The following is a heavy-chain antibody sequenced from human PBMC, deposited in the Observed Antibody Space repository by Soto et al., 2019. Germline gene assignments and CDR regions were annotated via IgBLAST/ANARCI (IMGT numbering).Heavy chain of an antibody. Sequence: QVQLVQSGAEVKKPGASVEVSCKASGYTFTNYYIHWVRQAPGQGLEWMGMINPSGGSTSYTRRFQGRVTLTRDTSTSTVYMELSSLRSEDTAVYYCARESQSSGWSWFDYWGQGTLVTVSS. CDR3: ARESQSSGWSWFDY. J-gene: IGHJ4*02. V-gene: IGHV1-46*01. CDR1: GYTFTNYY. D-gene: IGHD6-19*01. CDR2: INPSGGST.